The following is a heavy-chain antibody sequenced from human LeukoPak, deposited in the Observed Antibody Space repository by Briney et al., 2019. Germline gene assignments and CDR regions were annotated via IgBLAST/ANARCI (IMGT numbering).Heavy chain of an antibody. Sequence: ASVKVSCKASGGTFSSYAISWVRQAPGQGLEWMGGINPNSGGTNYAQKFQGRVTVTRDTSISTAYMELSRLRSDDTAVYYCARDSDIVVVPAAIHYYYYMDVWGKGTTVTVSS. CDR2: INPNSGGT. CDR3: ARDSDIVVVPAAIHYYYYMDV. V-gene: IGHV1-2*02. CDR1: GGTFSSYA. D-gene: IGHD2-2*02. J-gene: IGHJ6*03.